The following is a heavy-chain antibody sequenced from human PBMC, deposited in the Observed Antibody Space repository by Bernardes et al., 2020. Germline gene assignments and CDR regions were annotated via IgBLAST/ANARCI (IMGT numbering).Heavy chain of an antibody. CDR2: IYSGGNA. J-gene: IGHJ1*01. CDR1: GFTVSSNY. Sequence: GSLRLSCAASGFTVSSNYMSWVRQAPGKGLEWVSNIYSGGNAYYADSVKGRFTISRDDSKNTLFLQMSSLRAEDTAIYYCARLGSVSRDFWAWGQGTLVTVSS. V-gene: IGHV3-53*01. D-gene: IGHD3-3*01. CDR3: ARLGSVSRDFWA.